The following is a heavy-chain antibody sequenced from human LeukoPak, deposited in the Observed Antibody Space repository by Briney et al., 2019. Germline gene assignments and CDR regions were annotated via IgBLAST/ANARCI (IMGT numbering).Heavy chain of an antibody. CDR1: GFTFGSYG. CDR2: ITPNADRT. V-gene: IGHV3-23*01. D-gene: IGHD3-22*01. CDR3: AIMHGYYDGSGYWVQ. Sequence: GGSLRLSCAASGFTFGSYGMSWVRQAPGKGLEWVSCITPNADRTSYADSVEGRFTLSRDNPRNTLYMQMNSLRDEDTALYYCAIMHGYYDGSGYWVQWGQGTLVTVSS. J-gene: IGHJ1*01.